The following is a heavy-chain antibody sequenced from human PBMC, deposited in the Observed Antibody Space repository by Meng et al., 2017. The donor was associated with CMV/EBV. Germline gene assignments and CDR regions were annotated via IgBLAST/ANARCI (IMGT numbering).Heavy chain of an antibody. V-gene: IGHV3-7*01. CDR1: GFTFSPFW. D-gene: IGHD6-6*01. CDR2: ISPDGTLT. J-gene: IGHJ4*02. CDR3: ATTSGSSY. Sequence: ETLSLTCGSYGFTFSPFWMSWFRRAPGKGLEWVAHISPDGTLTYYVDSVRGRFTISRDNTENSTYLHMSTLRAEDTAVYYCATTSGSSYWGQGAQVTVSS.